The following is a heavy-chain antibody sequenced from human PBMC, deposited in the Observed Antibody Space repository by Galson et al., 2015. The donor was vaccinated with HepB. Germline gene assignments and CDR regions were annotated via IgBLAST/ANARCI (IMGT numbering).Heavy chain of an antibody. Sequence: SLRLSCAASGFTSSSYWMNWVRQAPGKGLEWVAHINQDGSSKYYVDSGKGRFTISRDNAKDSVYLQLDSLRAEDTAVYYCARRISLVRGIITKPDYYYGMDVWGQGTTVTVAS. CDR2: INQDGSSK. D-gene: IGHD3-10*01. CDR3: ARRISLVRGIITKPDYYYGMDV. J-gene: IGHJ6*02. V-gene: IGHV3-7*03. CDR1: GFTSSSYW.